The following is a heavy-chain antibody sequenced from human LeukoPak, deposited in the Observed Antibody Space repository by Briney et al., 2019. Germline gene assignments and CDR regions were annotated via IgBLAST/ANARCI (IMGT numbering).Heavy chain of an antibody. CDR2: INANSGTT. D-gene: IGHD6-19*01. Sequence: GGSLRLSCAASGFXFSFYAMSWLRQPPGKGLEWVSTINANSGTTSYADSVRGRFTISRDNSKNTLYLQMNSLRDEDTAVYYCARDSSGWYDHWGQGTLVTVSS. CDR1: GFXFSFYA. CDR3: ARDSSGWYDH. J-gene: IGHJ5*02. V-gene: IGHV3-23*01.